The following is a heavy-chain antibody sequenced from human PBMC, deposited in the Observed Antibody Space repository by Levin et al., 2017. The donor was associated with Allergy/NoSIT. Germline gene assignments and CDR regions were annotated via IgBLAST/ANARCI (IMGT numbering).Heavy chain of an antibody. V-gene: IGHV3-74*03. CDR3: ARVSSGWTHYQYYGMDV. D-gene: IGHD3-22*01. CDR2: IKSDGSNT. CDR1: GFTFSNYW. J-gene: IGHJ6*02. Sequence: GESLKISCVASGFTFSNYWMHWVRQAPGKGLVWVSRIKSDGSNTLYADSVKGRFTISRDNAKKTLYLQMNSLRGEDTGVYYCARVSSGWTHYQYYGMDVWGQGTMVTVSS.